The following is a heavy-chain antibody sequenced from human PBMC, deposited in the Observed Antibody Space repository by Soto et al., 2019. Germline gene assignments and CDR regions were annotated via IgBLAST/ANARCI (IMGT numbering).Heavy chain of an antibody. J-gene: IGHJ3*02. CDR1: GFTFSEFA. V-gene: IGHV3-23*01. CDR3: AKDSINRNGIYDPFDI. D-gene: IGHD3-3*01. CDR2: IDGNDGGG. Sequence: EAQLLESGGGLVQPEGSLRLSCAASGFTFSEFAMSWVRQAPGKGLEWVSVIDGNDGGGTYADSVKGRFTVSRDNSKSTLDLQVDSLRAEDTAIDDCAKDSINRNGIYDPFDIWGQGTMVTVAS.